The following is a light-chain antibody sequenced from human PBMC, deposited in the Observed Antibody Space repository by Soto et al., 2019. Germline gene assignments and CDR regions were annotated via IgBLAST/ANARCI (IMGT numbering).Light chain of an antibody. CDR1: SSDVGGCNY. J-gene: IGLJ2*01. Sequence: QSALTQPASVSGSPGQSITISCTGTSSDVGGCNYVSWYQQHTGKAPKLRIYDVNNRPAGGSNRFSGSKSGNTASLTLSGLQAEDEADYYCRSCTSYSTLIIFGGGTKLTVL. CDR2: DVN. V-gene: IGLV2-14*01. CDR3: RSCTSYSTLII.